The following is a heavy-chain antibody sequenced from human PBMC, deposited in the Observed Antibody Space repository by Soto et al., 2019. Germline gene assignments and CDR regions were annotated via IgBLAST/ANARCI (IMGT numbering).Heavy chain of an antibody. CDR2: IYYDGST. D-gene: IGHD7-27*01. CDR3: ASFSHWANHFDY. J-gene: IGHJ4*02. CDR1: GATIRRGNYY. V-gene: IGHV4-30-4*08. Sequence: LSLTCTFSGATIRRGNYYLNWIRQHPGKDLEWIGYIYYDGSTYYNPSLQTRINISADTSKNQFSLNLSSVTAADTAVYYCASFSHWANHFDYWCQGTLVYV.